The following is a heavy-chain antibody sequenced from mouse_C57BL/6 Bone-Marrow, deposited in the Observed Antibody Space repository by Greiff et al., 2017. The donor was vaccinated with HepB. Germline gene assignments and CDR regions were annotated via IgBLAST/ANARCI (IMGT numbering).Heavy chain of an antibody. Sequence: QVQLQQSGAELAKPGASVKLSCKASGYTFTSYWMHWVKQRPGQGLEWIGYINPSSGYTKYNQKFKYKATLTADKSSSTAYMQLSSLTYEDSAVYYCARYYYGYPWGQGTLVTVSA. D-gene: IGHD2-2*01. J-gene: IGHJ3*01. CDR1: GYTFTSYW. CDR3: ARYYYGYP. V-gene: IGHV1-7*01. CDR2: INPSSGYT.